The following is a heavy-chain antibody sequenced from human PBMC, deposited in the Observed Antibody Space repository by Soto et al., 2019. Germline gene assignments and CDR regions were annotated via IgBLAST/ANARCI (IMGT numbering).Heavy chain of an antibody. V-gene: IGHV1-69*01. J-gene: IGHJ5*02. CDR3: ARAGIAVAGRDGYWFDP. Sequence: QVQLVQSGAEVKKPGSSVKVSCKASGGTFSSYAISWVRQAPGQGLEWMGGIIPIFGTANYAQKFQGRVTITADESTSTAYRELSSLRSEDTAVYYCARAGIAVAGRDGYWFDPWGQGTLVTVSS. CDR1: GGTFSSYA. CDR2: IIPIFGTA. D-gene: IGHD6-19*01.